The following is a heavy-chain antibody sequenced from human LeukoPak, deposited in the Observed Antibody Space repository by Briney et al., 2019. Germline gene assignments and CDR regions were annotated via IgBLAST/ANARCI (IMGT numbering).Heavy chain of an antibody. J-gene: IGHJ4*02. CDR1: GYTFTSNG. CDR3: ARYCSSTSCSFDY. Sequence: ASVTVSCKASGYTFTSNGISWVRQAPGQGLEWMGWSSAYNGNTNYAQKLQGRVTMTTDTSTSTAYMELRSLRSDDTAVYYCARYCSSTSCSFDYWGQGTLVTVSS. V-gene: IGHV1-18*01. CDR2: SSAYNGNT. D-gene: IGHD2-2*01.